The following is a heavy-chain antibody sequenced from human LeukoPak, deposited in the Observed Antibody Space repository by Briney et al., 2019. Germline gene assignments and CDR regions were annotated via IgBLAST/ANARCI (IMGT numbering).Heavy chain of an antibody. CDR3: AKLDYYDTH. CDR1: GFTFSSYA. D-gene: IGHD3-22*01. J-gene: IGHJ4*02. V-gene: IGHV3-23*01. Sequence: GGSLRLSCAASGFTFSSYAMSWVRQAPGKGLEWVSSITGSSASTYYADSVKGRFTISRDNSKNTLYLQMDSLRAEDTAVYFCAKLDYYDTHWGQGTLVTVSS. CDR2: ITGSSAST.